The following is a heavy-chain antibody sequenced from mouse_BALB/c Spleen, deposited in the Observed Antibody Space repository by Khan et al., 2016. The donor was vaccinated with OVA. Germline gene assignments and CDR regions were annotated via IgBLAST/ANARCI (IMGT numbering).Heavy chain of an antibody. CDR2: INTGGAYT. D-gene: IGHD1-1*01. CDR3: ARLAYYYNSEGFAY. V-gene: IGHV5-6*01. J-gene: IGHJ3*01. Sequence: EVELVESGGDFVRPGGSLKLSCAASGFTFSTYGMSWVRPTPDKRLEWVATINTGGAYTYYPDSVKGRFTISRDHAKHTLYLQLSSLTSEDTAIYDGARLAYYYNSEGFAYWGQGTLVTVSA. CDR1: GFTFSTYG.